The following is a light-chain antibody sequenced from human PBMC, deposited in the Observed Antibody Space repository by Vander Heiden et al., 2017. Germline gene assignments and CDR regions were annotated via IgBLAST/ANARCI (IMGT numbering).Light chain of an antibody. CDR1: QSSSNY. V-gene: IGKV1-39*01. Sequence: DIHMTQPPSSLSAPVGDRVAVTCGRSQSSSNYLNWFQQIPGKAPKVLIYAASSLQSGVLSRFGGSGSGTDFTLTITSLQPEDSAIYCCQQSYTIPWTFGQGTKVEI. CDR3: QQSYTIPWT. CDR2: AAS. J-gene: IGKJ1*01.